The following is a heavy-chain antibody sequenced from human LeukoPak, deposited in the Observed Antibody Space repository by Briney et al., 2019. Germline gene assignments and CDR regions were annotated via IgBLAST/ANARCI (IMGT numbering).Heavy chain of an antibody. J-gene: IGHJ4*02. CDR2: ISSSSTTI. D-gene: IGHD4-17*01. CDR1: GFIFSNYS. V-gene: IGHV3-48*01. CDR3: ASAPSSHYDYGDYG. Sequence: GGSLRLSCVASGFIFSNYSMSWVRQAPGKGLEWVSYISSSSTTIYYADSVKGRFTISRDNAKNSLYLQMNSLRAADTAVYYCASAPSSHYDYGDYGWGQGTLVTVSS.